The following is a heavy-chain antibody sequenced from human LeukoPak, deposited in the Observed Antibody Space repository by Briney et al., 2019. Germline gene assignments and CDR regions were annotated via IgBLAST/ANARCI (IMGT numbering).Heavy chain of an antibody. J-gene: IGHJ6*03. CDR1: GGTFSSYA. CDR2: IIPIFGTA. Sequence: SVKVSCKASGGTFSSYAISWVRQAPGQGLEWMGGIIPIFGTANYLHKLQGRVTITVDGSMHTDSMEPRSLRSCDKDVYLCVGSKYGSGSYRSATYYYYYMDVWGKGTTVTISS. CDR3: VGSKYGSGSYRSATYYYYYMDV. D-gene: IGHD3-10*01. V-gene: IGHV1-69*13.